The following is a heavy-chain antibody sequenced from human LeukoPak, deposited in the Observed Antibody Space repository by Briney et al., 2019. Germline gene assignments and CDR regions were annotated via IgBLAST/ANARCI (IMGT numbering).Heavy chain of an antibody. J-gene: IGHJ4*02. CDR2: ISGGSEYI. D-gene: IGHD3-10*01. Sequence: GGSLRLSCAASGFTFSTYSMNWVRQTPGKGLEWASSISGGSEYIYYTDSVKGRFTISRDNAKNSLYLQMSSLRADDTAVYYCASGIYYASVHTWSPVWGQGTLVTVS. CDR3: ASGIYYASVHTWSPV. CDR1: GFTFSTYS. V-gene: IGHV3-21*01.